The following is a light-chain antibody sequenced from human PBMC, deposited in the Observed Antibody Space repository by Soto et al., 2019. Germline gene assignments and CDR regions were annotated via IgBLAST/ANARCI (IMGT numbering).Light chain of an antibody. CDR1: QGVSTW. CDR3: QQYVNSPWT. J-gene: IGKJ1*01. CDR2: TAS. Sequence: DIQMTQSPSSVSASVGHRVTITCRASQGVSTWLAWYQQKPGKAPNLLIYTASSLQSGVPSRFSGSGSGTDFTLTINGLQPEDFAVYYCQQYVNSPWTFGQGTKVDIK. V-gene: IGKV1-12*01.